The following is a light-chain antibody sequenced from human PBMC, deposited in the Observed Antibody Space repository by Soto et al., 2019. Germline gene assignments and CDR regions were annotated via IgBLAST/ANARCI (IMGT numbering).Light chain of an antibody. CDR1: QGISSY. J-gene: IGKJ5*01. V-gene: IGKV1-8*01. CDR2: AAS. Sequence: AIRMTQSPSSFSASTGDRVTITCRASQGISSYLAWYHQKPGKAPKLLIYAASTLQSGVPSRFSGSGSGTDFTLTISCLQSEDFATYYCQQYYSYRITFGQGTRLE. CDR3: QQYYSYRIT.